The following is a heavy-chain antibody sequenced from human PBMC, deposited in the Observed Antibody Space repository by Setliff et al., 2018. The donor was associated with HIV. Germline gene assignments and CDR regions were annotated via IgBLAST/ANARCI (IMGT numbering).Heavy chain of an antibody. J-gene: IGHJ4*02. CDR3: ARPVEMANREFDY. Sequence: PSETLSLTCTVSGGSISSGSYYWSWIRQPAGKGLEWIGLIYTSGRTNYNPPLKSRVKISVDTSKNQFSLDLSSVTAADTAVYYCARPVEMANREFDYWGQGTLVTVSS. D-gene: IGHD1-26*01. CDR2: IYTSGRT. CDR1: GGSISSGSYY. V-gene: IGHV4-61*02.